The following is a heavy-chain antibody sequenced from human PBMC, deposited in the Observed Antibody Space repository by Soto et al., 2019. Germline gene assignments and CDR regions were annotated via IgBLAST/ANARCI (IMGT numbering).Heavy chain of an antibody. D-gene: IGHD3-3*01. CDR2: ISSYTGNT. CDR3: ARDWGPFWCGGGGGGMDV. Sequence: QVQLVQSGAEVKKPGASVKVSCKASGYKFTRNAISWVRQAPGQGLEWMGWISSYTGNTKYAQKFQGRVTMTTDTAAATAAWERGALGSAGPAVYYGARDWGPFWCGGGGGGMDVWGQGTTVIVSS. V-gene: IGHV1-18*01. CDR1: GYKFTRNA. J-gene: IGHJ6*02.